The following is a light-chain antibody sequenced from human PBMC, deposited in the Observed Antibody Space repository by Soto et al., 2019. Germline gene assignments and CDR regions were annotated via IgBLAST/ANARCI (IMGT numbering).Light chain of an antibody. V-gene: IGLV4-69*01. CDR1: SGHSSYA. CDR2: LNSDGSH. J-gene: IGLJ1*01. CDR3: QTWGTGIHENV. Sequence: QSVLTQSPSASASLGASVKLTCTLSSGHSSYAIAWHQQQPEKGPRYLMKLNSDGSHSKGDGIPDRFSGSSSGAERYLTISSLQSEDEADYYCQTWGTGIHENVFGTGTKVTVL.